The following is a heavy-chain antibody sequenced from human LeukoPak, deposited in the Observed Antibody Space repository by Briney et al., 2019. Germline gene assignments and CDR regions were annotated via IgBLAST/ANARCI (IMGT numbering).Heavy chain of an antibody. CDR2: LTRGGDNDI. CDR3: VRDAYGAHFDY. CDR1: GFTLSAYT. V-gene: IGHV3-21*06. Sequence: GGSLRLSCIASGFTLSAYTMNWVRQAPGKGLEWVSTLTRGGDNDIHYADSVKGRFTISRDNSKNSLYLQMNSLRADDTAVYYCVRDAYGAHFDYWGQGTLVTVSS. J-gene: IGHJ4*02. D-gene: IGHD2-21*01.